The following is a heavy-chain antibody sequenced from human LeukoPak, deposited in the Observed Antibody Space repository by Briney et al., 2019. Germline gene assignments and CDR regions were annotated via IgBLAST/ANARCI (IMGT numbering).Heavy chain of an antibody. J-gene: IGHJ4*02. CDR3: AKLDYYGNY. V-gene: IGHV4-4*07. CDR1: GGSISSYY. CDR2: ISTSGST. D-gene: IGHD3-10*01. Sequence: SETLSLTCTVSGGSISSYYWSRIRQPAGKGLESIGHISTSGSTNYNPSLKSRVTMSVDTSKNQFSLKLSSVTAADTAVYYCAKLDYYGNYWGQGTLVTVSS.